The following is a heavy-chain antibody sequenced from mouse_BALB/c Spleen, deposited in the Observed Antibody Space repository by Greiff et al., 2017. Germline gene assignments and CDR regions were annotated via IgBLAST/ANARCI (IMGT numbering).Heavy chain of an antibody. J-gene: IGHJ2*01. CDR1: GYTFTDYV. CDR2: IYPGSGST. CDR3: ARGGPYYYFDY. Sequence: VQLQQSGPELVKPGASVKMSCKASGYTFTDYVISWVKQRTGQGLEWIGEIYPGSGSTYYNEKFKGKATLTADKSSNTAYMQLSSLTSEDSAVYFCARGGPYYYFDYWGQGTTLTVSS. V-gene: IGHV1-81*01. D-gene: IGHD1-1*01.